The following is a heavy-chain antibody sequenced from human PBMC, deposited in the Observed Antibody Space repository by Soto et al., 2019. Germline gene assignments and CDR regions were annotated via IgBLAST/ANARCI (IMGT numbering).Heavy chain of an antibody. J-gene: IGHJ3*02. D-gene: IGHD6-6*01. CDR1: GYTFTSYG. CDR3: ARDTSLAAPDAFHI. Sequence: ASVKVSCKASGYTFTSYGISWVRQAPGQGLEWMGWISAYNGNTNYAQKLQGRVTMTTDTSTSTAYMELRSLRSDDTAVYYCARDTSLAAPDAFHIWGQGTMVTVSS. V-gene: IGHV1-18*01. CDR2: ISAYNGNT.